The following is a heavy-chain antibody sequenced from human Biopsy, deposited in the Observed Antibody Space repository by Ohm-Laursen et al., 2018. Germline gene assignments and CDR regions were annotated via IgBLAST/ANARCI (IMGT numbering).Heavy chain of an antibody. CDR2: ITSSNDNP. D-gene: IGHD3-22*01. Sequence: DSAYLSSKPSGGTFINYAISWVRPAPRERLERIGWITSSNDNPNYAQKFQGRATMTADTPTSTAYMELRSLRSDDTAVYYCARDFFDSSGYFYYYNGVDLWGQGTRVTVSS. CDR3: ARDFFDSSGYFYYYNGVDL. J-gene: IGHJ6*02. V-gene: IGHV1-18*01. CDR1: GGTFINYA.